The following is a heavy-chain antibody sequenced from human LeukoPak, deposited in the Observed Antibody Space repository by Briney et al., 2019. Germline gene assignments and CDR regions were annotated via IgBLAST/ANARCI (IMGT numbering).Heavy chain of an antibody. CDR1: GDTFTTDY. D-gene: IGHD6-19*01. Sequence: ASVKVSCKASGDTFTTDYIHWVRQGPGQGPEWMGVSNPSGGSTTNAQKFQGRVTMTRDTSTSTVYMELSSLRSEDTAIYYCAKEALIAVAGELNDYWGQGTLVTVSS. CDR2: SNPSGGST. J-gene: IGHJ4*02. V-gene: IGHV1-46*01. CDR3: AKEALIAVAGELNDY.